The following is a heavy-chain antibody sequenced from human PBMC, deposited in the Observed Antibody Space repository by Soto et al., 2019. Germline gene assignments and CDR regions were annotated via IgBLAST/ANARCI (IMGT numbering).Heavy chain of an antibody. D-gene: IGHD3-22*01. V-gene: IGHV1-18*01. J-gene: IGHJ6*02. CDR2: ISPYNDDT. CDR3: ARGAYYDSSGSRNSHSYGMDV. Sequence: QAQLLQSGAEVKKPGASVKVSCKASGYTFSSYGISWVRQAPGQGLEWLGWISPYNDDTNYAQKLQGRVTMTTDTSTRTAYMDLRRLRLEDTAVYYCARGAYYDSSGSRNSHSYGMDVWGQGTTVTVSS. CDR1: GYTFSSYG.